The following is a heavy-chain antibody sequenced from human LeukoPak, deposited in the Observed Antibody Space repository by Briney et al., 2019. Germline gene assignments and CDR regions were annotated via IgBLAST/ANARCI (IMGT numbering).Heavy chain of an antibody. CDR1: GFTFSSYA. Sequence: GGSLRLSCAASGFTFSSYAMTWVRQAPGKGLEWVSAISGSGGSTYYSDSVKGRVTISRDNSKNTVYLQMNSLRAEDTAIDYCAKDRYSSSAFDYWGQGTLVTVSS. CDR2: ISGSGGST. V-gene: IGHV3-23*01. D-gene: IGHD6-6*01. J-gene: IGHJ4*02. CDR3: AKDRYSSSAFDY.